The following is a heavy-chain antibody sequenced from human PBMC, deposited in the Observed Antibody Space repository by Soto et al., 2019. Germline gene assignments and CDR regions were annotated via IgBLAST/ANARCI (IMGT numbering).Heavy chain of an antibody. CDR1: GYTFTSYG. CDR2: ISAYNGNT. CDR3: ARVERYCSGGSCYSDY. D-gene: IGHD2-15*01. V-gene: IGHV1-18*01. Sequence: QVQLVQSGAEVKKPGASVKVSCKASGYTFTSYGISWVRQAPGQGLEWMGWISAYNGNTNYAQKLQGRVTMTTDTLTTXAYMELRSLRSDDTAVYYCARVERYCSGGSCYSDYWGQGTLVTVSS. J-gene: IGHJ4*02.